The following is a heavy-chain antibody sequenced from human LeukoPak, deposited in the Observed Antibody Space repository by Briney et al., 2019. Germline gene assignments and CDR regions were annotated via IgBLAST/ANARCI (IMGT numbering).Heavy chain of an antibody. CDR2: ISYDGSNK. V-gene: IGHV3-30*03. J-gene: IGHJ4*02. CDR1: GGSFSGYY. D-gene: IGHD3-3*01. Sequence: LSLTCAVYGGSFSGYYWSWIRQPPGKGLEWVAVISYDGSNKYYADSVKGRFTISRDNSKNTLYLQMNSLRAEDTAVYYCARDFWSGFFSLGYWGQGTLVTVSS. CDR3: ARDFWSGFFSLGY.